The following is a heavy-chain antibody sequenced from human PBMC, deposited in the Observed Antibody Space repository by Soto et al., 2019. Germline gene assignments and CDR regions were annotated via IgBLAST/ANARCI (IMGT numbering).Heavy chain of an antibody. CDR3: ARLYCSSTSCYSVGAFDI. Sequence: GGSLRLSCAASGFTFSSYGMHWVRQAPGKGLEWVALIWFDGSDKYYADSVKGRFTISRDNSKNTLYLQMNSLRADDTAVYYCARLYCSSTSCYSVGAFDIWGQGTMVTVSS. CDR1: GFTFSSYG. CDR2: IWFDGSDK. J-gene: IGHJ3*02. D-gene: IGHD2-2*01. V-gene: IGHV3-33*01.